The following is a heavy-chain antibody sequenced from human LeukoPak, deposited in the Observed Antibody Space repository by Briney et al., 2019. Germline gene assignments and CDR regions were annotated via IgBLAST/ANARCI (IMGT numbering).Heavy chain of an antibody. D-gene: IGHD4-17*01. CDR3: AKGQSPTVTTPFDY. V-gene: IGHV3-23*01. J-gene: IGHJ4*02. CDR2: ISGSGSTT. CDR1: GFTLNKHA. Sequence: GGSLRLSCAASGFTLNKHAMTSVRQAPGKGPEWVSGISGSGSTTYYADSERGRFTISRDNSKNTLYLQMNSLRAEDTALYYCAKGQSPTVTTPFDYWGQGTLVTVSS.